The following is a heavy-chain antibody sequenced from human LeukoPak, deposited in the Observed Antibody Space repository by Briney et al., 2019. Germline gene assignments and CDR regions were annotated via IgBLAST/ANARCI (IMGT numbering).Heavy chain of an antibody. CDR2: ISYDGSNK. Sequence: GGSLRLSCAASGFTFSSYAMHWVRQAPGKGLEWVAVISYDGSNKYYADSVKGRFTISRDNSKNTLYLQMNSLRAEDTAVYYCARLVSSDYWRQRTLVTVSS. D-gene: IGHD5/OR15-5a*01. CDR3: ARLVSSDY. V-gene: IGHV3-30*04. J-gene: IGHJ4*02. CDR1: GFTFSSYA.